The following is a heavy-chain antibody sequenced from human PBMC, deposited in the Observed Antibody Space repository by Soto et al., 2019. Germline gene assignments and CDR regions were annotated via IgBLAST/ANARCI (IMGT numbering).Heavy chain of an antibody. CDR3: ASPRYCSGGSCYNYFDY. V-gene: IGHV1-69*12. CDR2: IIPIFGTA. Sequence: QVQLVQSGAEVKKPGSSVKVSCKASGGTFSSYAISWVRQAPGQGLEWMGGIIPIFGTANYAQKFQGRVTITADESTSTAYMELRSLRSEDTAVYYCASPRYCSGGSCYNYFDYWGQGTLVTVSS. D-gene: IGHD2-15*01. CDR1: GGTFSSYA. J-gene: IGHJ4*02.